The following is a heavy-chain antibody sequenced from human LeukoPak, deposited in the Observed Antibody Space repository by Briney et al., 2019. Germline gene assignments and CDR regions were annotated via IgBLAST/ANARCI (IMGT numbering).Heavy chain of an antibody. CDR3: ARDYFGSGHFDY. V-gene: IGHV3-21*06. Sequence: GGSLRLSCVASGFIFSSYSMNWVRQGPGKRLEGVSSISSSSSYIYHADSVKGRFTISRDYAKNSLYLQMDSLRDEDTAVYFCARDYFGSGHFDYWGRGTLVTVSS. D-gene: IGHD3-10*01. J-gene: IGHJ4*02. CDR2: ISSSSSYI. CDR1: GFIFSSYS.